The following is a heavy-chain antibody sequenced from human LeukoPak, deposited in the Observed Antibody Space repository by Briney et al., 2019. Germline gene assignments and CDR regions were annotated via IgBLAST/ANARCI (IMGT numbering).Heavy chain of an antibody. CDR1: GYSFTSYS. V-gene: IGHV1-18*01. CDR2: ISAYDGNT. Sequence: ASVKVSCKASGYSFTSYSVSWVRQAPGQGLEWMGWISAYDGNTKYAQKFQGRVTMTTDTSTSTAYMELRSLRSDDTAVYFCARGRKFMGGIGDCLDHWGQGTLVTVSS. D-gene: IGHD3-16*01. J-gene: IGHJ5*02. CDR3: ARGRKFMGGIGDCLDH.